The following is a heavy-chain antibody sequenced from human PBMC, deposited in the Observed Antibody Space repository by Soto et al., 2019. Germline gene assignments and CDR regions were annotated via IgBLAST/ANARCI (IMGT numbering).Heavy chain of an antibody. D-gene: IGHD3-22*01. V-gene: IGHV4-38-2*01. CDR2: IYHSGST. CDR1: GYSISSGYY. J-gene: IGHJ5*02. CDR3: ARVPDYYDSSGYYYSPHWFDP. Sequence: SETLSLTCAVSGYSISSGYYWGWIRQPPGKGLEWIGSIYHSGSTYYSPSLKSRVTISVDTSKNQFSLKLSSVTAADTAVYYCARVPDYYDSSGYYYSPHWFDPWGQGTLVTVSS.